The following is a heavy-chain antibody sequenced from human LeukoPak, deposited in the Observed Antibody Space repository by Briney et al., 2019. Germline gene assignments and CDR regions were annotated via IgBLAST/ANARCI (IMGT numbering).Heavy chain of an antibody. CDR3: AGGYCGGDCSFDY. CDR2: IYYSGST. V-gene: IGHV4-59*01. D-gene: IGHD2-21*01. CDR1: GGSISSYY. J-gene: IGHJ4*02. Sequence: SETLSLTCTVSGGSISSYYWSWIRQPPGKGLEWIGYIYYSGSTNYNPSLKSRVTISVDTSKNQFSLKLSSVTAADTAVYYCAGGYCGGDCSFDYWGQGTLVTVSS.